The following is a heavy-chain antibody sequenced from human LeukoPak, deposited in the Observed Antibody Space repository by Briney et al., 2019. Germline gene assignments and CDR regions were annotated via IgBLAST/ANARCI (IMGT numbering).Heavy chain of an antibody. V-gene: IGHV4-31*03. J-gene: IGHJ3*02. CDR1: GGSISSGGYY. CDR3: ARDRSGWYSSFAFDI. D-gene: IGHD6-19*01. Sequence: SETLSLTCTVSGGSISSGGYYRSWIRQHPGKGLEWIGYIYYSGSTYYNPSLKSRVTISVDTSKNQFSLKLSSVTAADTAVYYCARDRSGWYSSFAFDIWGQGTMVTVSS. CDR2: IYYSGST.